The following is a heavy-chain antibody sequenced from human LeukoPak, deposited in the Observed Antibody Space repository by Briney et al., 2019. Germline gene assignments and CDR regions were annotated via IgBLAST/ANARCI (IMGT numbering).Heavy chain of an antibody. Sequence: SETLSLTCTVSGGSISSSSYYWGWIRQPPGKGLEWIGSIYYSGSTYYNPSLKSRVTISVDTSKNQFSLKLSSVTAADTAVYYCARVPYCSSTSCYAADYWGQGTLVTVSS. CDR2: IYYSGST. J-gene: IGHJ4*02. CDR1: GGSISSSSYY. D-gene: IGHD2-2*01. V-gene: IGHV4-39*07. CDR3: ARVPYCSSTSCYAADY.